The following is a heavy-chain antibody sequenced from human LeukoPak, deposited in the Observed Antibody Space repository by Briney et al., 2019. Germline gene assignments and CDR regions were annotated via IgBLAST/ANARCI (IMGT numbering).Heavy chain of an antibody. CDR2: INPNNGDT. J-gene: IGHJ3*02. D-gene: IGHD3-3*01. V-gene: IGHV1-2*02. Sequence: GASVKVSCKASGYTFSSGYYLHWVRQAPGQGLEWMGWINPNNGDTNYAQKFQGRVTMTRDTSISTAYMELSRLRSDDTAVYYCARTRSIWSPFDAFDIWGQGTMVTVSS. CDR1: GYTFSSGYY. CDR3: ARTRSIWSPFDAFDI.